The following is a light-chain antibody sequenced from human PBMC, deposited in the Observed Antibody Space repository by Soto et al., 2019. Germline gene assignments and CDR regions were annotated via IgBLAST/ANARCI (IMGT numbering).Light chain of an antibody. CDR2: DAS. J-gene: IGKJ5*01. Sequence: PGERVTLSCRASQSVSSYLAWYQQKPGQAPRLLIYDASNRATGIPARFSGSGSGTDFTLTISSLEPEDFAVYYCQQRSNWPLITFGQGTRLEIK. CDR3: QQRSNWPLIT. CDR1: QSVSSY. V-gene: IGKV3-11*01.